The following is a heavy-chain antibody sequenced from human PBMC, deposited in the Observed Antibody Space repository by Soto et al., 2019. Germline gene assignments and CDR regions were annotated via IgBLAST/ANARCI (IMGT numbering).Heavy chain of an antibody. Sequence: SETLSLTCTVSGGSISSGGYYWSWIRQHPGKGLEWIGYIYYSGSTYYNPSLKSRVTISVDTSKNQFSLKLSSVTAADTAVYYCASVGFLEWFLTFDHWAQGTLVTVSS. CDR1: GGSISSGGYY. CDR2: IYYSGST. CDR3: ASVGFLEWFLTFDH. J-gene: IGHJ5*02. D-gene: IGHD3-3*01. V-gene: IGHV4-31*03.